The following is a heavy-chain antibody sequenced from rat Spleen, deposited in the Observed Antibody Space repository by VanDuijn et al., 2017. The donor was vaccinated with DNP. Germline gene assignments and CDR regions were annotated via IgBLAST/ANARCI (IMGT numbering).Heavy chain of an antibody. CDR1: GFSFRSNW. V-gene: IGHV5-35*01. Sequence: EVQMVESGGGLVQPGRSMRLSCAASGFSFRSNWLNWIRQAPGKGLEWVASITPDGGTTYYPDTVRGRFMISKDDARNTGYLQMNNLRSDDTAMYYCSSGGPNMVQGNWFAYWGQGTLVTVSS. D-gene: IGHD1-11*01. CDR2: ITPDGGTT. CDR3: SSGGPNMVQGNWFAY. J-gene: IGHJ3*01.